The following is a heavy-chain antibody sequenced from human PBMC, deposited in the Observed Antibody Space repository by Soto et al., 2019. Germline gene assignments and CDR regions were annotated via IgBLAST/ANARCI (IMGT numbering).Heavy chain of an antibody. CDR1: GFTFSSYA. CDR3: AKDTGGITIFGVVINPFDY. J-gene: IGHJ4*02. V-gene: IGHV3-23*01. CDR2: ISGSGGST. Sequence: GGSLRLSCAASGFTFSSYAMSWVRQAPGKGLEWVSAISGSGGSTYYADSVKGRFTISRDNSKNTLYLQMNSLRAEDTAVYYCAKDTGGITIFGVVINPFDYWGQGTLVTVSS. D-gene: IGHD3-3*01.